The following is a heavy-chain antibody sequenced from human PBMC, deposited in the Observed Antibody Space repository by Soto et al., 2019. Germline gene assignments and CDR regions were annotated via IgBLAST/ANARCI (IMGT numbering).Heavy chain of an antibody. CDR3: ARGGTYGSGPAPFDP. J-gene: IGHJ5*02. CDR2: IYYSGST. CDR1: CGSISSGGYY. Sequence: SETLSLTCTVSCGSISSGGYYWSWIRQHPGKGLEWIGYIYYSGSTYYNPSLKSRVTISVDTSKNQFSLKLSSVTAADTAVYYCARGGTYGSGPAPFDPWGQGTLVTAPQ. D-gene: IGHD3-10*01. V-gene: IGHV4-31*03.